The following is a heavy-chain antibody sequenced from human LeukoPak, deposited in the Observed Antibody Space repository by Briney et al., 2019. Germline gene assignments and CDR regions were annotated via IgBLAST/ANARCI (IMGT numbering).Heavy chain of an antibody. CDR2: ISNSSTYI. Sequence: PGGSLRLSCAASGFTFSGYTTTWVRQAPGKGLEWVSSISNSSTYIYYADSVKGRFTISRDNVQNSLYLQMNSLRAEDTAVYYCARWVCSSTSCFYFDNWGQGTLVVVSS. V-gene: IGHV3-21*01. CDR1: GFTFSGYT. CDR3: ARWVCSSTSCFYFDN. J-gene: IGHJ4*02. D-gene: IGHD2-2*01.